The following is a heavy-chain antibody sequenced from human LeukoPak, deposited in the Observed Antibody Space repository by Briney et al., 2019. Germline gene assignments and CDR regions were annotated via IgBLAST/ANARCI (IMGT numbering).Heavy chain of an antibody. J-gene: IGHJ4*02. Sequence: PSETLSLTCTVSGGSISSYYWSWIRQPPGKGLEWIGYIYYSGSTNYNPSLKSRVTISVDTSKNQFSLKLSSVTAADTAVYYCAGGLRFLEWLYTPYYFDYWGQGTLVTVSS. CDR1: GGSISSYY. V-gene: IGHV4-59*12. D-gene: IGHD3-3*01. CDR2: IYYSGST. CDR3: AGGLRFLEWLYTPYYFDY.